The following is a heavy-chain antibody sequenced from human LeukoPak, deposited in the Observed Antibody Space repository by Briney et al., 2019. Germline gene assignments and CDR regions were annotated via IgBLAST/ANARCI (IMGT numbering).Heavy chain of an antibody. CDR3: ARGVYDFWSYYYHYYYYYGMDV. CDR2: INHSGST. Sequence: TPSETLSLTCAVYGGSFSGYYWSWIRQPPGKGLEWIGEINHSGSTNYNPSLKSRVTISVDTSKNQFSLKLSSVTAADTAVYYCARGVYDFWSYYYHYYYYYGMDVWGQGTTVTVSS. CDR1: GGSFSGYY. V-gene: IGHV4-34*01. J-gene: IGHJ6*02. D-gene: IGHD3-3*01.